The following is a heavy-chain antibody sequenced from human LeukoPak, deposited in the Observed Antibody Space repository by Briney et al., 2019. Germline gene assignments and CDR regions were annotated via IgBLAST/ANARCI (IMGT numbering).Heavy chain of an antibody. CDR3: SSSSSRLRWFDP. Sequence: SETLSLTCAVYGGSFSGYYWSWIRQPPGKGLEWIGEINHSGSTNYNPSLKSRVTISVDTSKNQFSLKLSSVTAADTAAYYCSSSSSRLRWFDPWGQGTLVTVSS. CDR1: GGSFSGYY. CDR2: INHSGST. J-gene: IGHJ5*02. V-gene: IGHV4-34*01. D-gene: IGHD6-6*01.